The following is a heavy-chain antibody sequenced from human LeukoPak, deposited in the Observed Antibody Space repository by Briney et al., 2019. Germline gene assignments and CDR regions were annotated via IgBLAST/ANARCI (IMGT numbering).Heavy chain of an antibody. CDR3: ARAAVAAPGDV. D-gene: IGHD6-19*01. J-gene: IGHJ6*02. V-gene: IGHV3-7*04. Sequence: GGSLRLSCAVSGFTFNSYWMAWVRQAPGRGLEWLANIKPDGSEKYYVDSLKGRFTISRDNAENSLYLQMNSLKAEDTAVYYCARAAVAAPGDVWGQGTTVTVSS. CDR2: IKPDGSEK. CDR1: GFTFNSYW.